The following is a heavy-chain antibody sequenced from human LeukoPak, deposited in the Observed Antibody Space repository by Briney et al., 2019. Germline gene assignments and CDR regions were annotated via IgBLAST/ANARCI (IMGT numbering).Heavy chain of an antibody. CDR3: ARTYDSSGYYWWDYYYMDV. D-gene: IGHD3-22*01. CDR2: IKQDGSEK. J-gene: IGHJ6*03. Sequence: PGGSLSLSCAASGFTFSSYWMSWVRQAPGKGLEWVANIKQDGSEKYYVDSVKGRFTISRDNAKNSLYLQMSSLRAEDTAVYYCARTYDSSGYYWWDYYYMDVWGKGTTVTVSS. CDR1: GFTFSSYW. V-gene: IGHV3-7*01.